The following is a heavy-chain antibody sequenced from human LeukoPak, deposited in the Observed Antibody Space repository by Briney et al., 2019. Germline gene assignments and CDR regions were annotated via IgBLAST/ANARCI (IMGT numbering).Heavy chain of an antibody. V-gene: IGHV1-18*01. D-gene: IGHD4-11*01. Sequence: ASVKVSCKASGYTFSNYVISWVRQAPGQGLEWMGWISAYNGNTNYAQKLQGRVFMTTDTSTSTAYMELRSLRSDDTAVYYCARGRVSSSTWYSTYYYYFYMDVWGKGTTVTVSS. CDR3: ARGRVSSSTWYSTYYYYFYMDV. J-gene: IGHJ6*03. CDR1: GYTFSNYV. CDR2: ISAYNGNT.